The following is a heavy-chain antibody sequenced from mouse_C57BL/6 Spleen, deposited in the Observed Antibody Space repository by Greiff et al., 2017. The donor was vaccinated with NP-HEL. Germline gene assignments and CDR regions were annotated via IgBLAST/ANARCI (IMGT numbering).Heavy chain of an antibody. Sequence: VQLQQSGAELARPGASVKLSCKASGYTFTSYGISWVKQRTGQGLEWIGNINPSNGGTNYNEKFKSKATLTVDKSASTAYMQLSSLTSEDSAVYYCARGGGVGGAMDYWGQGTSVTVSS. CDR1: GYTFTSYG. CDR3: ARGGGVGGAMDY. V-gene: IGHV1-81*01. CDR2: INPSNGGT. J-gene: IGHJ4*01.